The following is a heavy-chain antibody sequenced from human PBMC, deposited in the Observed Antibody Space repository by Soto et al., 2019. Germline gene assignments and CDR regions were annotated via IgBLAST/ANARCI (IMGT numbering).Heavy chain of an antibody. CDR2: IFPLTDIP. Sequence: QVQLVQSGTEVKKPGSSVKFSCKASGGTFRNYPINWVRQAPGQGLEWMGSIFPLTDIPDYAQNFQARLTISADKSTSTAYMEFSSLTSDDTAMYFCARGPLVVLNYFESWGQGTLVTVSS. CDR3: ARGPLVVLNYFES. CDR1: GGTFRNYP. V-gene: IGHV1-69*02. J-gene: IGHJ4*02.